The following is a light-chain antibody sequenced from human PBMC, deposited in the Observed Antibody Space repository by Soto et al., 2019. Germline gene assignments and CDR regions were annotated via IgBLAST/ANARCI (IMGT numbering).Light chain of an antibody. V-gene: IGKV1-27*01. CDR3: QNYNGAPWT. CDR2: AAS. Sequence: DIQLTQSPSSLSASVGDRVTITCRASQAISTDLVWYQQKPGTVPKLLIFAASTLHSGVPSRFSGSASGKDFTVTISSLQPEDVATYYCQNYNGAPWTVGQGTKVEIK. J-gene: IGKJ1*01. CDR1: QAISTD.